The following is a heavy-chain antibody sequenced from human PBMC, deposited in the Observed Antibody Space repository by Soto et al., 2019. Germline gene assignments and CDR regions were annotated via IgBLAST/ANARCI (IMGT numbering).Heavy chain of an antibody. CDR2: VSFDGSLK. D-gene: IGHD2-2*01. CDR3: ARDGPSSLTSYFDY. V-gene: IGHV3-30*04. J-gene: IGHJ4*02. Sequence: GGSLRLSCVASEVLFSNSAMHWVRQAPGKGLEWVAVVSFDGSLKYYADSVEGRFTISRDSSKNTLYLQMNSLRPEDTAVYYCARDGPSSLTSYFDYWGQGTLVTVSS. CDR1: EVLFSNSA.